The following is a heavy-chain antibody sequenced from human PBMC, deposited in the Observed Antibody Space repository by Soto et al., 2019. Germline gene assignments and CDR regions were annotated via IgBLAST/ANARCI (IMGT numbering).Heavy chain of an antibody. CDR1: GGTFSSYA. D-gene: IGHD2-2*01. J-gene: IGHJ6*02. CDR3: ARRGRAAIPKYYYYYYGMDV. Sequence: SVKVSCKASGGTFSSYAISWVRQAPGQGLEWMGGIIPIFGTANYAQKFQGRVTIAADKSTSTAYMELSSLRSEDTAVYYCARRGRAAIPKYYYYYYGMDVWGQGTTVTVSS. V-gene: IGHV1-69*06. CDR2: IIPIFGTA.